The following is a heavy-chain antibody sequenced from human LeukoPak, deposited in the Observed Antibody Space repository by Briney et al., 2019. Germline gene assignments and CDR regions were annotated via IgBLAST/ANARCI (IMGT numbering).Heavy chain of an antibody. J-gene: IGHJ4*02. Sequence: PGGSLRLSCAASGFTFSSYWMSWVRQAPGKGLEWVANIKQDGSEKYYVDSVKGRFTISRDNAKNSLYLQMNSLRAEDTAVYYCARDCYYGSGSYCPLDYWGQGTLDIVSS. CDR3: ARDCYYGSGSYCPLDY. CDR1: GFTFSSYW. V-gene: IGHV3-7*01. CDR2: IKQDGSEK. D-gene: IGHD3-10*01.